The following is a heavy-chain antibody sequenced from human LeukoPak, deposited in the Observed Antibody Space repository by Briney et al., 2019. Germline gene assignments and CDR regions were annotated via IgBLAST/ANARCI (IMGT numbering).Heavy chain of an antibody. V-gene: IGHV3-33*08. CDR3: ARDRHCANGVCHSPPGMDV. D-gene: IGHD2-8*01. J-gene: IGHJ6*02. CDR2: IWFDGKNE. Sequence: GGSLRLSCLASGFTFSNTWMNWVRQAPGKGLEWVADIWFDGKNEHFADSVKGRFTISRDNSKNTMYLQISSLRAEDTAVYYCARDRHCANGVCHSPPGMDVWGQGTTVTVSS. CDR1: GFTFSNTW.